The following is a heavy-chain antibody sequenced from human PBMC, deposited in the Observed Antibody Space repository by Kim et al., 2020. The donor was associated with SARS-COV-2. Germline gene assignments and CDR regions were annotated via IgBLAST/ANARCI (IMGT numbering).Heavy chain of an antibody. J-gene: IGHJ6*02. V-gene: IGHV1-46*01. Sequence: ASVKVSCKASGYTFTSYYMHWVRQAPGQGLEWMGIINPSGGSTSYAQKFQGRVTMTRDTSTSTVYMELSSLRSEDTAVYYCARDGSLVVPAAESYYYYGMDVWGQGTTVTVSS. CDR1: GYTFTSYY. CDR2: INPSGGST. D-gene: IGHD2-2*01. CDR3: ARDGSLVVPAAESYYYYGMDV.